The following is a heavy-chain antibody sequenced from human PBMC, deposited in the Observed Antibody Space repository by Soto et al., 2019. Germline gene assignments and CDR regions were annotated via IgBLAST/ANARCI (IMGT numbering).Heavy chain of an antibody. CDR2: INHRGYT. Sequence: QVHLQQWGAGLLKPSETLSLTCAVYGESFIGYYWTWIRQPPGKGLEWIGEINHRGYTNYNPSLKSRVTISIDTSQNQFSLKLTSVTAADTSVYYCARTDIVTTNWFDPWGRGTLVTVSS. J-gene: IGHJ5*02. V-gene: IGHV4-34*02. CDR3: ARTDIVTTNWFDP. CDR1: GESFIGYY. D-gene: IGHD5-12*01.